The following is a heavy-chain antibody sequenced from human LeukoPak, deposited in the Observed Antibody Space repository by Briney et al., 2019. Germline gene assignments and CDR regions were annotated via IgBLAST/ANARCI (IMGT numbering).Heavy chain of an antibody. CDR1: GGAISSDTYY. CDR2: IYTSGST. CDR3: ARELGI. J-gene: IGHJ4*02. D-gene: IGHD3-16*01. Sequence: SETLSLTCTVSGGAISSDTYYWSWFRQPAGKGLEWIGRIYTSGSTNYNPSLKSRVTISLDTSKNQFSLKLSSVTAADTAVYYCARELGIWGQGTLVTVSS. V-gene: IGHV4-61*02.